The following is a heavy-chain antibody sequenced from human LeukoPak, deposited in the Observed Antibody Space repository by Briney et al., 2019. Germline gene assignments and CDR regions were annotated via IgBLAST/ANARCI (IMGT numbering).Heavy chain of an antibody. CDR3: AKENYDYVWGSYRKIHNWFDP. CDR1: GFTFSSYA. Sequence: GGSLRLSCAASGFTFSSYAMHWVRQAPGKGLEWVAVISYDGSNKYYADSVKGRFTISRDNSKNTLYLQMNSLRAEDTAVYYCAKENYDYVWGSYRKIHNWFDPWGQGTLVTVSS. V-gene: IGHV3-30*04. D-gene: IGHD3-16*02. J-gene: IGHJ5*02. CDR2: ISYDGSNK.